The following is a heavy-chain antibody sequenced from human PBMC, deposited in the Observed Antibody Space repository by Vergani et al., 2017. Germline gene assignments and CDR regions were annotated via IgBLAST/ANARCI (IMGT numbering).Heavy chain of an antibody. CDR1: GLTFSNYE. D-gene: IGHD6-6*01. Sequence: EVQLVESGGGLVQPGGSLRLSCAASGLTFSNYEMNWVRQAPGRGLEWVSYISSSGTTIYNADSVKGRVTICSDNAKNSLDLQMNSLRAEDTAFYDCAGGAPESIAAFCMD. J-gene: IGHJ6*01. CDR2: ISSSGTTI. CDR3: AGGAPESIAAFCMD. V-gene: IGHV3-48*03.